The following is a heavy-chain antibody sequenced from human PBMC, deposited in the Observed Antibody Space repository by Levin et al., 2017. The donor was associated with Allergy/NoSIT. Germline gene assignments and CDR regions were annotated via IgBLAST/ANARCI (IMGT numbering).Heavy chain of an antibody. Sequence: PSETLSLTCTVSGGFIHSYFWSWIRQPPGKGLEWIGYIYYNWNTDYNPSLKSRVTISGATSKNQFSLRLSSVNAADTAVYYCARHREYGGSDSWGQGTLVTVSS. D-gene: IGHD4-23*01. CDR3: ARHREYGGSDS. CDR1: GGFIHSYF. J-gene: IGHJ4*02. V-gene: IGHV4-59*08. CDR2: IYYNWNT.